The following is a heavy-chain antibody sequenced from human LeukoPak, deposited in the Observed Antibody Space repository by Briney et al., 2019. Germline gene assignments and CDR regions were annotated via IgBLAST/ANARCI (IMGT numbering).Heavy chain of an antibody. J-gene: IGHJ5*02. Sequence: SETLSLTCTVSGGSISSGDYYWSWIRQPPGKGLEWTGYIYYSGSTYYNSSLKSRVTISVDTSKNQFSLKLSSVTAADTAVYYCARDREWCSGGSCYSRWFDPWGQGTLVTVSS. CDR2: IYYSGST. CDR3: ARDREWCSGGSCYSRWFDP. CDR1: GGSISSGDYY. V-gene: IGHV4-30-4*01. D-gene: IGHD2-15*01.